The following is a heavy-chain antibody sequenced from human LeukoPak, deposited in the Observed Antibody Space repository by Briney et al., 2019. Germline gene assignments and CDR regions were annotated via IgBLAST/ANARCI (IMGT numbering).Heavy chain of an antibody. CDR2: IYNSGST. Sequence: SETLSLTCTVSGSIISYYWSWSRRPPGKGREWIGCIYNSGSTNYNPSLKSRVTISVDTSKNQFSLDLSSVTAADTAVYYCARQKCTSTSCLTKNAFDIWGQGTMVTVSS. V-gene: IGHV4-59*08. CDR1: GSIISYY. J-gene: IGHJ3*02. D-gene: IGHD2-2*01. CDR3: ARQKCTSTSCLTKNAFDI.